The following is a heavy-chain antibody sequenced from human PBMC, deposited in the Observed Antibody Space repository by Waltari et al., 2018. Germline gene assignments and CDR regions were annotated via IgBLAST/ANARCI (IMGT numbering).Heavy chain of an antibody. CDR2: VYPAGKT. CDR1: GFNVASNY. CDR3: TSPPTY. J-gene: IGHJ4*02. V-gene: IGHV3-53*01. Sequence: EVHLLQSGGGLIQPGGSLRLSCAVSGFNVASNYMSWVRQAPGKGLRWVAVVYPAGKTDYADSVKGRFTISRDSADNTFSLQVNNLKVEDTALYYCTSPPTYWGQGTQVTVSS.